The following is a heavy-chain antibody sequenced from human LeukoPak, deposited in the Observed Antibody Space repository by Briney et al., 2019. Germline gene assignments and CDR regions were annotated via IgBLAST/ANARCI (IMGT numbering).Heavy chain of an antibody. D-gene: IGHD3-16*01. CDR3: ATDWAWGGFDH. CDR1: GGSISSSSYY. CDR2: IYYSGST. J-gene: IGHJ4*02. V-gene: IGHV4-39*02. Sequence: SETLSLTCTVSGGSISSSSYYWGWIRQPPGKGLEWIGSIYYSGSTYYNPSLRSRVTISVDTSKNQFSLKLSSVTAADTAVYYCATDWAWGGFDHWGQGALVTVSS.